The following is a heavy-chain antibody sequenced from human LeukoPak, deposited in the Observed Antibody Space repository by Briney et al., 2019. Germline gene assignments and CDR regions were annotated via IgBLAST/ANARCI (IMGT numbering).Heavy chain of an antibody. CDR3: AKTGQYSSSFFDY. CDR2: IWYDGSNK. D-gene: IGHD6-13*01. Sequence: GRSLRLSCAASGFTFSSYGMHWVRQAPGKGLEWVAVIWYDGSNKYYADSVKGRFTISRDNSKNTLYLQMNSLRAEDTALYYCAKTGQYSSSFFDYWGQGTLVTVSS. J-gene: IGHJ4*02. V-gene: IGHV3-33*06. CDR1: GFTFSSYG.